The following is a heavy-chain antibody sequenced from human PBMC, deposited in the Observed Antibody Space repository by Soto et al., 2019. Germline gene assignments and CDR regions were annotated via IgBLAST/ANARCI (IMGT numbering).Heavy chain of an antibody. Sequence: QVQLVESGGGVVQPGRSLRLSCAASGFTFSSYGMHWVRQAPGKGLEWVAVIWYDGSNKYYADSVKGRFTIYRDNSKNTLYLQMNSLRAEDTAVYYCASYGYGSGSKPHYGMDVWGHGTTVTVSS. CDR2: IWYDGSNK. CDR3: ASYGYGSGSKPHYGMDV. D-gene: IGHD3-10*01. J-gene: IGHJ6*02. V-gene: IGHV3-33*01. CDR1: GFTFSSYG.